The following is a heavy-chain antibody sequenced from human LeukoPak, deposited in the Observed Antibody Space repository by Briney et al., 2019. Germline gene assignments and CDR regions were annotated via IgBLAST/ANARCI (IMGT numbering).Heavy chain of an antibody. CDR3: ARDGFGTGSN. Sequence: VANLKQDGSEKNYVDSVKGRFIISRDNAKSSLYLQMNTLRADDTAVYYCARDGFGTGSNWGQGTLVTVSS. D-gene: IGHD3-16*01. CDR2: LKQDGSEK. V-gene: IGHV3-7*03. J-gene: IGHJ4*02.